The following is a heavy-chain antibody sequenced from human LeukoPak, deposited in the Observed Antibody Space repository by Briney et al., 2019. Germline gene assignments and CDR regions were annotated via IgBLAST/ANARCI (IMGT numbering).Heavy chain of an antibody. J-gene: IGHJ5*02. CDR2: INHSGST. Sequence: SETLSLTCAVYGGSFSGYYWSWIRQPPGKGPEWIGEINHSGSTNYNPSLKCRVSISVDTSKDQFSLKLSSVTAANTDVYYCARRVRCDSSGYYYCWFDPWGQGTLVTVSS. CDR3: ARRVRCDSSGYYYCWFDP. V-gene: IGHV4-34*01. CDR1: GGSFSGYY. D-gene: IGHD3-22*01.